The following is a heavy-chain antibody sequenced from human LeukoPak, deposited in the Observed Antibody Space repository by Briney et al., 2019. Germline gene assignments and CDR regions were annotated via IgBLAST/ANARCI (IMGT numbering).Heavy chain of an antibody. J-gene: IGHJ5*02. D-gene: IGHD5-18*01. CDR1: GGSISSSSYY. CDR2: IYYSGST. Sequence: SETLSLTCTVSGGSISSSSYYWGWIRQPPGKGLEWIGSIYYSGSTYYNPSLKSRVTISVDTSKNQFSLKLSSVTAADTAVYYCAREVGTAMVTRGQMFDPWGQGTLVTVSS. CDR3: AREVGTAMVTRGQMFDP. V-gene: IGHV4-39*02.